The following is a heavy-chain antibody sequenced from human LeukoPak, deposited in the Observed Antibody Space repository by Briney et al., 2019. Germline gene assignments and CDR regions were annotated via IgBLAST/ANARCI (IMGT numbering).Heavy chain of an antibody. V-gene: IGHV7-4-1*02. CDR2: INTNTGNP. CDR1: GYTFTSYA. J-gene: IGHJ4*02. CDR3: ARDTRIVGATAFDY. D-gene: IGHD1-26*01. Sequence: ASVKVSCKASGYTFTSYAMNWVRQAPGQGLEWMGWINTNTGNPTYAQGFTGRFVFSLDTSVSTAYLQISSLKAEDTAVYYCARDTRIVGATAFDYWGQGTLVTVSS.